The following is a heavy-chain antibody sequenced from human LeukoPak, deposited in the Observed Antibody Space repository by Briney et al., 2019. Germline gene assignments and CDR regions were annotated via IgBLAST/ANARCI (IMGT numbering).Heavy chain of an antibody. Sequence: GGSLRLSCAASGFTFSSYAMSWVRQAPGKGLEWVSAISGSGGRTYYADSVKGRFTISRDNSKNTLYLQMNSLRAEDTAVYYCAKSQLHRTYYYDSSGYYSQPHDAFDIWGQGTMVTVSS. CDR2: ISGSGGRT. V-gene: IGHV3-23*01. D-gene: IGHD3-22*01. CDR3: AKSQLHRTYYYDSSGYYSQPHDAFDI. CDR1: GFTFSSYA. J-gene: IGHJ3*02.